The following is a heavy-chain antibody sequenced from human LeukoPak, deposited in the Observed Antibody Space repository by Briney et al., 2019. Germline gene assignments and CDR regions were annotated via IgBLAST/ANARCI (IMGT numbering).Heavy chain of an antibody. D-gene: IGHD3-3*01. J-gene: IGHJ4*02. CDR2: IYYSEST. Sequence: SETLSLTCTVSGVSISSRSYYWGWIRQPPRKGLEWIGTIYYSESTNYNPSLKRRVTISVDTSKNQFSLKLSSVTAADTAVYYCARGDFWSGYRLDYWGQGTLVTVSS. V-gene: IGHV4-39*07. CDR3: ARGDFWSGYRLDY. CDR1: GVSISSRSYY.